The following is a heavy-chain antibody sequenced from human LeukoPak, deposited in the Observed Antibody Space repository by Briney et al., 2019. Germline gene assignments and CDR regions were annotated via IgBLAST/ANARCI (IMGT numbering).Heavy chain of an antibody. CDR3: ARANYDILTGYFEF. CDR1: GFIFTSYS. CDR2: TTNKVNSDTT. Sequence: QPGGSLRLSCAASGFIFTSYSMNWVRQAPGKGLEWVGRTTNKVNSDTTEYAASVKGRFTISRDDSKNSLYLQMNSLKTEDTAVYYCARANYDILTGYFEFWGQGTLVTVSS. J-gene: IGHJ4*02. V-gene: IGHV3-72*01. D-gene: IGHD3-9*01.